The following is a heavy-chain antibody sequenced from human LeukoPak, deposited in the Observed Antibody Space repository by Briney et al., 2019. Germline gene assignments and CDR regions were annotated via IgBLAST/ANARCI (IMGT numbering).Heavy chain of an antibody. J-gene: IGHJ4*02. CDR2: INHSGST. D-gene: IGHD3-10*01. Sequence: SETLSLTCAVYGGSFSGYYWSWIRQPPGKGLEWIGEINHSGSTNYDPSLKSRVTISVDTSKNQFSLKLSSVTAADTAVYYCARRTGYYFDYWGQGTLVTVSS. CDR1: GGSFSGYY. V-gene: IGHV4-34*01. CDR3: ARRTGYYFDY.